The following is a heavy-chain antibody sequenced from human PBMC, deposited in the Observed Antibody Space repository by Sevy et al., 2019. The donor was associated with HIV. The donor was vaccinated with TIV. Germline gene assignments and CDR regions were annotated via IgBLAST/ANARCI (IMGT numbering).Heavy chain of an antibody. J-gene: IGHJ4*02. CDR3: ARGGYYDSSGSFDY. D-gene: IGHD3-22*01. Sequence: GGSLRLSCAASGFTFSSYAMHWVRQAPGKGLEWVAVISYDGSNKYYADSVKGRFTISRDNSKNTLYLQMNSLRAEDTAVYYCARGGYYDSSGSFDYWGQGTLVTVSS. CDR1: GFTFSSYA. V-gene: IGHV3-30*04. CDR2: ISYDGSNK.